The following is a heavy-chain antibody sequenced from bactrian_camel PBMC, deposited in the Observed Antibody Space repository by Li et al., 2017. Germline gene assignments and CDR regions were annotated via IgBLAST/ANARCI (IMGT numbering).Heavy chain of an antibody. CDR1: GFIFSNYW. Sequence: HVQLVESGGGLVQPGGPLRLSCAASGFIFSNYWMYWVRQAPGKGREWVACIYTGDDRTYYADSVKGRFAIFQDTAKNTVVLQLNDLRPEDTGTYYCATDPLLMRPLNPSEYQIWGQGTQVTVS. CDR2: IYTGDDRT. CDR3: ATDPLLMRPLNPSEYQI. J-gene: IGHJ4*01. V-gene: IGHV3S1*01.